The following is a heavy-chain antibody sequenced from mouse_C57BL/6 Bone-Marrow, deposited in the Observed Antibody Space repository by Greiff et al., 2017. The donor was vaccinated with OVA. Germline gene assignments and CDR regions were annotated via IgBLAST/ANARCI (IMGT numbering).Heavy chain of an antibody. CDR2: IYPGNSDT. V-gene: IGHV1-5*01. CDR3: TRSPFPLIYYFDY. Sequence: VQLKQSGTVLARPGASVKMSCKTSGYTFTSYWMHWVKQRPGQGLEWIGAIYPGNSDTSYNQKFKGKAKLTAVTSASTAYMELSSLTNEDSAVYYCTRSPFPLIYYFDYWGQGTTLTVSS. D-gene: IGHD1-2*01. J-gene: IGHJ2*01. CDR1: GYTFTSYW.